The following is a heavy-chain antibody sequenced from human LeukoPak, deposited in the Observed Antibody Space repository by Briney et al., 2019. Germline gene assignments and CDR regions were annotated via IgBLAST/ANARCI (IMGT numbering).Heavy chain of an antibody. D-gene: IGHD5-12*01. V-gene: IGHV4-39*01. Sequence: PSETLSLTCNVSGASVSNSDYYWGWIRQPPGKGLEGIGRIYHSGSTYYKPSLKSRVTISMDMSENQFSLQLTSVTAADTAVYYCARHPYVYSGPESLGQGPLVTVSS. CDR1: GASVSNSDYY. CDR2: IYHSGST. CDR3: ARHPYVYSGPES. J-gene: IGHJ5*02.